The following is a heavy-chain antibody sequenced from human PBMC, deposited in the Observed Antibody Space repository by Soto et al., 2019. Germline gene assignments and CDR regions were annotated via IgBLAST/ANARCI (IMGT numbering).Heavy chain of an antibody. CDR1: GGAFSDYY. V-gene: IGHV4-34*01. CDR2: IDRYGST. CDR3: AGGSPSAWEPPFY. Sequence: QVQLQQWGAGLLKPSETLSLTCAVYGGAFSDYYWSWIRQPPGKGLEWIGEIDRYGSTNYDPYLKSRVAISIETSKNQFSLTLTSVTAADTAIYYCAGGSPSAWEPPFYWGQGTLVTVSS. D-gene: IGHD1-26*01. J-gene: IGHJ4*02.